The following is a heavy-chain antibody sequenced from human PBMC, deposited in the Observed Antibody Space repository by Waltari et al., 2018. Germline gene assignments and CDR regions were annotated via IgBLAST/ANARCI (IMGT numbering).Heavy chain of an antibody. J-gene: IGHJ4*02. V-gene: IGHV3-53*01. Sequence: EVQLVESGGELIKPGGSLRLSCAASGFTVSSNYMSWVRQAPGKGLEWVSVIYSGGSRYYADSVKGRFTISRDISQNTVYLQMNSLRAEDTAVYYCARDVAKGGYYFDYWGQGTLVTVSS. D-gene: IGHD2-15*01. CDR1: GFTVSSNY. CDR3: ARDVAKGGYYFDY. CDR2: IYSGGSR.